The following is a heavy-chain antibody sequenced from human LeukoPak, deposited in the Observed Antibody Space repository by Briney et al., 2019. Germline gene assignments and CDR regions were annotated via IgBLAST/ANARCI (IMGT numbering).Heavy chain of an antibody. CDR3: ARVFTWFRELYFDY. CDR1: GFTFSSYG. CDR2: IWYDGSNK. Sequence: GGSLRLSCAASGFTFSSYGMHWVRQAPGKGLEWVAVIWYDGSNKYYADSVKGRFTISRDNSKNTLYLQMNSLRAEDTAVYYCARVFTWFRELYFDYWGQGTLVTVSS. D-gene: IGHD3-10*01. V-gene: IGHV3-33*01. J-gene: IGHJ4*02.